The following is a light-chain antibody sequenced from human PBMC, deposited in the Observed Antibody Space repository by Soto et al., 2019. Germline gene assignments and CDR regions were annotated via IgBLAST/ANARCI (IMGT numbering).Light chain of an antibody. CDR1: QSVDSIY. J-gene: IGKJ2*01. CDR2: SAS. Sequence: EIVLTQSPGTLSLSPGERATLSCRASQSVDSIYIAWYQQKPGQPPRLLIYSASSWATGVPARFSGSGSGTDFTLTISRLEPADSAVYYCQQYGSSPYTFGQGTKLEIK. V-gene: IGKV3-20*01. CDR3: QQYGSSPYT.